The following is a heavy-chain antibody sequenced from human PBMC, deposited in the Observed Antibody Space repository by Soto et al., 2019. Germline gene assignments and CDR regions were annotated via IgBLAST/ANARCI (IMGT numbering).Heavy chain of an antibody. J-gene: IGHJ6*03. CDR2: INAGNGNT. D-gene: IGHD3-3*01. V-gene: IGHV1-3*01. Sequence: GASVKVSCKASGYTFTSYAMHWVRQAPGQRLEWMGWINAGNGNTKYSQKFQGRVTITRDTSASTAYMELSSLRSEDTAVYYCARDQYFTIFGVVENYYYYMDVWGKGTTVTVS. CDR1: GYTFTSYA. CDR3: ARDQYFTIFGVVENYYYYMDV.